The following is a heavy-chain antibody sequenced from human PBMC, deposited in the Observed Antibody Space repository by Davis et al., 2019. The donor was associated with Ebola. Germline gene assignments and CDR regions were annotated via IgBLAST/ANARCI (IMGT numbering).Heavy chain of an antibody. CDR1: GFTFSDYY. CDR3: ATFPKERIVGATTVDY. D-gene: IGHD1-26*01. CDR2: ISSSSSTI. V-gene: IGHV3-11*01. J-gene: IGHJ4*02. Sequence: GGSLRLSCAASGFTFSDYYMSWIRQAPGKGLEWVSYISSSSSTIYYADSVKGRFTISRDNAKNSLYLQMNSLRAEDTAVYYCATFPKERIVGATTVDYWGQGTLVTVSS.